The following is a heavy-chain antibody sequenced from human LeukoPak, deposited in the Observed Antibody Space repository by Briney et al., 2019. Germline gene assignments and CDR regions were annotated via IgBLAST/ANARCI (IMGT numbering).Heavy chain of an antibody. CDR2: INHSGST. CDR1: GGSFSGYY. Sequence: SETLSLTCAVYGGSFSGYYWSWIRQPPGKGLEWIGEINHSGSTNYNPSLKSRVTISVDTSKNQFSLKLSSVTAADTAVYYCARESYGDYPLRDWGQGTLVTVSS. D-gene: IGHD4-17*01. J-gene: IGHJ4*02. V-gene: IGHV4-34*01. CDR3: ARESYGDYPLRD.